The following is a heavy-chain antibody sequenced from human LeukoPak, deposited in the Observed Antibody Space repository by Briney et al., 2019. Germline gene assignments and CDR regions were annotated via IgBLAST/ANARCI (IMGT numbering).Heavy chain of an antibody. J-gene: IGHJ4*02. Sequence: GGSLRLSCTASGFTFGDYAMSWFRQAPGKGLEWVGFIRSKAYGGTTEYAASVKGRFTISRDDSKSIAYLQMNSPKTEDTAVYYCTRDAYYDSSGPFDYWGQGTLVTVSS. CDR2: IRSKAYGGTT. D-gene: IGHD3-22*01. CDR1: GFTFGDYA. CDR3: TRDAYYDSSGPFDY. V-gene: IGHV3-49*03.